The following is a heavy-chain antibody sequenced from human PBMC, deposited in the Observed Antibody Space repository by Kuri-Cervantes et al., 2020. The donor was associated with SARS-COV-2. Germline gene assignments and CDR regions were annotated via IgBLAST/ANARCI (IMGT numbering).Heavy chain of an antibody. CDR1: GYSISSGYY. V-gene: IGHV4-38-2*01. D-gene: IGHD6-13*01. J-gene: IGHJ4*02. CDR3: ARLEIPLVAAAYAY. Sequence: GSLRLSCAVSGYSISSGYYWGWIRQPPGKGLEWIGSIYHSGSTYYNPSLKSRVTISVDTSKNQFSLKLSSVTAADTAVYYCARLEIPLVAAAYAYWGQGTLVTVSS. CDR2: IYHSGST.